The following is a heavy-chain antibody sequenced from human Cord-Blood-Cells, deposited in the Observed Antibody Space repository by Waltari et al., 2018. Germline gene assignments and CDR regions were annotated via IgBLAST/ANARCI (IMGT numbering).Heavy chain of an antibody. D-gene: IGHD3-10*01. CDR1: GFTFSSYE. J-gene: IGHJ4*02. CDR3: ARDGVLLWFGELFDY. Sequence: EVQLVESGGGLVQPGGSLRLSCAASGFTFSSYEMNWVRQAPGKGRGWVSYIISRGSTINYADAVKGRFTISRDNAKNSLYLQMNSLRAEDTAVYYCARDGVLLWFGELFDYWGQGTLVTVSS. CDR2: IISRGSTI. V-gene: IGHV3-48*03.